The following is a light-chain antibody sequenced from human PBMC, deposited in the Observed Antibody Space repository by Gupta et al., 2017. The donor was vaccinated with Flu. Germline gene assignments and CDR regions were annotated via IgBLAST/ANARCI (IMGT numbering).Light chain of an antibody. J-gene: IGKJ1*01. Sequence: DIQMTQSPSTLSASVGDRVTITCRDSQSISNWLAWYQQKPGKVPKLLIYQASRGESGVPSRFSGSGCETEFTLTISSLQPDDVATYYSQRYDSLWTFVQGTRVEIK. CDR2: QAS. CDR1: QSISNW. CDR3: QRYDSLWT. V-gene: IGKV1-5*03.